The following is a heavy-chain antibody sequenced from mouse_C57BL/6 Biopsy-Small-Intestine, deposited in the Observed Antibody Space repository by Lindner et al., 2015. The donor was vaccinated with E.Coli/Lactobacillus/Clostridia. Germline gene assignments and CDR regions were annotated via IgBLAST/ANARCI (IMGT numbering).Heavy chain of an antibody. CDR2: FHPYDDDT. Sequence: QLQESGAELVKPGASVKMSCKASGYTFTTYPIEWMKQNHGKSLEWIGNFHPYDDDTKYNEKFKGKATLTVEKSSSTVYLELSRLTSDDSAVYCCARGRGSNYYYFDYWGQGTTLTVSS. CDR1: GYTFTTYP. J-gene: IGHJ2*01. D-gene: IGHD1-1*01. V-gene: IGHV1-47*01. CDR3: ARGRGSNYYYFDY.